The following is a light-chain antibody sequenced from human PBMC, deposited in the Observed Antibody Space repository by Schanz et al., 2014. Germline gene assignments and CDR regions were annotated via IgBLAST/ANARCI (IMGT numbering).Light chain of an antibody. Sequence: DIQMTQSPSTLSASVGDRVTITCRASQSITSRLAWYQQKPGNAPKLLIYKTSSLESGVPSRFSGSGSGTQFTLTISSLQPDDFATYYCQQSYSTPQTFGPGTKVDIK. V-gene: IGKV1-5*03. CDR1: QSITSR. J-gene: IGKJ3*01. CDR2: KTS. CDR3: QQSYSTPQT.